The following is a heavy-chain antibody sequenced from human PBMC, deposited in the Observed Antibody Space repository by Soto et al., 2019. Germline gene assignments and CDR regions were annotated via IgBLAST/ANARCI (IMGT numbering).Heavy chain of an antibody. D-gene: IGHD2-2*01. CDR3: ARGYCTTTICDPWFDP. CDR1: GYSFTSYW. Sequence: EVQLVQSGAEVKKAGEPLKISCTGVGYSFTSYWIGWVRQMPGKVLEWMGIIYPGDSDTRYSPSFQGQVTISADKSITTAYLQWSSLKASDTAMYYCARGYCTTTICDPWFDPWGQGTLVTVSS. CDR2: IYPGDSDT. V-gene: IGHV5-51*01. J-gene: IGHJ5*02.